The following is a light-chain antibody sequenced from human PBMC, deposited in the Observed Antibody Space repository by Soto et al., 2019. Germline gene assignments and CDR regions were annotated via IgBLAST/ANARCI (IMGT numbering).Light chain of an antibody. Sequence: DIQITQSPSTLSASVGDRVTITCRASQSITSWLAWYQQKPGKAPNLLIYDASSLQSGVPSRFSGSGSGTEFTLTISSLQPDDSATYDCQQYNSHDDIAFGRGTKVEIK. CDR3: QQYNSHDDIA. CDR1: QSITSW. CDR2: DAS. V-gene: IGKV1-5*01. J-gene: IGKJ4*01.